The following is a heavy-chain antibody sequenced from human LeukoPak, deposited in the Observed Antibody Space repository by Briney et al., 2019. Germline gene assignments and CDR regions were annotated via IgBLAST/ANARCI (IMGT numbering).Heavy chain of an antibody. Sequence: SGGSLRLSCAVSGFTVTLNYMSWVRQAPGKGLEWVSLTYTDGKTDYADSVKGRFSVSRDTSENMLYLQMNNVKVEDTAVYYCAREVRMRGFDPNWFDPWGQGTLVIVSS. V-gene: IGHV3-66*01. CDR3: AREVRMRGFDPNWFDP. J-gene: IGHJ5*02. CDR1: GFTVTLNY. CDR2: TYTDGKT.